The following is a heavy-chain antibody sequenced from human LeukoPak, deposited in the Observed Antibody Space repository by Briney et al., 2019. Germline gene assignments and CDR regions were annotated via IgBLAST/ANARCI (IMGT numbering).Heavy chain of an antibody. J-gene: IGHJ4*02. CDR2: IYYSGST. D-gene: IGHD3-22*01. Sequence: SETLSLTCTVSGGSISSYYWSWIRQPPGKGLEWIGYIYYSGSTYYNPSLKSRLSISVDTSKNQFSLKLSSVAAADTAVYYCARNYYDRSGYYRALDYWGQGTLVIVSS. V-gene: IGHV4-59*12. CDR1: GGSISSYY. CDR3: ARNYYDRSGYYRALDY.